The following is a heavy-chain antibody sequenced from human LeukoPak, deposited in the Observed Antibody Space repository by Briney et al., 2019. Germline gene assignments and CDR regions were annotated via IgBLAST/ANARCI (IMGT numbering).Heavy chain of an antibody. CDR3: ARGRRVVGATLNYDYYMDV. CDR2: ISSSSSYI. CDR1: GFTFSIYS. J-gene: IGHJ6*03. Sequence: GGSLRLAWAASGFTFSIYSMNCVRQAPGKGLEWVSSISSSSSYINDADSVNGRFTISRDNAKTSLYLQMNSLRAEDTAAYYSARGRRVVGATLNYDYYMDVWGKGTTVTVSS. D-gene: IGHD1-26*01. V-gene: IGHV3-21*01.